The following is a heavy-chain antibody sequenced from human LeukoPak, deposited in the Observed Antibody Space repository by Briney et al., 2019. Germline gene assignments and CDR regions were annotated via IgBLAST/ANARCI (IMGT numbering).Heavy chain of an antibody. Sequence: GGFLRLSCVASGFTFSTSWVTWVRQAPGKGLEWVANVDKHGSGKYYVDSVKGRFAISRDYASNSVFLQMDSLRAEDTSVYYCAGDAGWGYYDLWGQGTPVTVSS. J-gene: IGHJ4*02. CDR2: VDKHGSGK. CDR3: AGDAGWGYYDL. D-gene: IGHD1-26*01. V-gene: IGHV3-7*01. CDR1: GFTFSTSW.